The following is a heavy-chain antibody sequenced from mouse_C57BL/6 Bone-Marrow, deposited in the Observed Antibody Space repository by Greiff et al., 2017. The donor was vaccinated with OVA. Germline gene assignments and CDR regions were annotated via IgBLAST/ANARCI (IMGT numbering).Heavy chain of an antibody. D-gene: IGHD4-1*01. J-gene: IGHJ3*01. CDR1: GYTFTDYE. V-gene: IGHV1-15*01. Sequence: QVQLKQSGAELVRPGASVTLSCKASGYTFTDYEMHWVKQTPVHGLEWIGAIDPETGGTAYNQKFKGKAILTADKSSSTAYMELRSLTSEDSAVYYCTRYLNWAWFAYWGQGTLVTVSA. CDR3: TRYLNWAWFAY. CDR2: IDPETGGT.